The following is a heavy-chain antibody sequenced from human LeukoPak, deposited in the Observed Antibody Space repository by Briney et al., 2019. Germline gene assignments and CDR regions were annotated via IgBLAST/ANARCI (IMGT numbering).Heavy chain of an antibody. Sequence: PGGSLRLSCAASGFTFSSYGMHWVRQAPGKGLEWVAVISYDGSNKYYADSVKGRFTISRDNSKNTLYLQMNSLRAEDTAVYYCAKEALSGSGSYSSDYWGQGTLVTVSS. D-gene: IGHD3-10*01. CDR2: ISYDGSNK. J-gene: IGHJ4*02. CDR3: AKEALSGSGSYSSDY. V-gene: IGHV3-30*18. CDR1: GFTFSSYG.